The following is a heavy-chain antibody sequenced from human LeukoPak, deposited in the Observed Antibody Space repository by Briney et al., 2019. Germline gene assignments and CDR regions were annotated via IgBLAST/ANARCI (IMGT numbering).Heavy chain of an antibody. CDR1: GFTFDDYG. CDR3: ARDGDYYDSSGYYFPDAFDI. V-gene: IGHV3-20*01. Sequence: GGSLRLSCAASGFTFDDYGMRWVRQAPGKGLEWVSGINWNGGSTGYADSVKGRFTISRDNAKNSLYLQMNSLRAEGTALYHCARDGDYYDSSGYYFPDAFDIWGQGTMVTVSS. J-gene: IGHJ3*02. CDR2: INWNGGST. D-gene: IGHD3-22*01.